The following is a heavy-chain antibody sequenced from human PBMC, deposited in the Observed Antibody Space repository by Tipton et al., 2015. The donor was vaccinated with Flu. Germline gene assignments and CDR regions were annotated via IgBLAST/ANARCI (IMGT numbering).Heavy chain of an antibody. CDR2: FHTSETI. J-gene: IGHJ5*02. CDR3: ARVDCSNVNCHDELDP. Sequence: TLSLTCTVSGGSISSYYWSWIRQPAGKGLEWIGRFHTSETIDYNPSLKSRVSMSVDTSKNELSLKLTSVTAADTAVYYCARVDCSNVNCHDELDPWGQGILVIVSS. D-gene: IGHD2-8*01. V-gene: IGHV4-4*07. CDR1: GGSISSYY.